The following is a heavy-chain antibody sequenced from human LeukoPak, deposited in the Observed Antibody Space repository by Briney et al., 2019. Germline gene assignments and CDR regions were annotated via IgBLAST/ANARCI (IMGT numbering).Heavy chain of an antibody. Sequence: SETLSLTCTVSGGSISSGNYYWSWIRQPAGQGLEWIGRIYATGSTDYNPFLKSRVTITVATSKNQSSLKLSSVTAADTAVDYCARAGGSSESNWFDPWGQGTLATVSS. CDR2: IYATGST. V-gene: IGHV4-61*02. CDR1: GGSISSGNYY. CDR3: ARAGGSSESNWFDP. J-gene: IGHJ5*02. D-gene: IGHD1-26*01.